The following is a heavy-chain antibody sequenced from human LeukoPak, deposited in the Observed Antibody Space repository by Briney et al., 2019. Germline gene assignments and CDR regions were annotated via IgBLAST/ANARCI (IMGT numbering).Heavy chain of an antibody. CDR2: ISSSSSYI. D-gene: IGHD3-22*01. V-gene: IGHV3-21*01. J-gene: IGHJ4*02. CDR3: ARDGNYYDSSGYLPFDY. Sequence: GGSLRLSCAASGFTFSSYSMNWVRQAPGKGLEWVSSISSSSSYIYYADSVKGRFTISRDNAKNSLYVQMNSLRAEDTAVYYCARDGNYYDSSGYLPFDYWGQGTLVTVSS. CDR1: GFTFSSYS.